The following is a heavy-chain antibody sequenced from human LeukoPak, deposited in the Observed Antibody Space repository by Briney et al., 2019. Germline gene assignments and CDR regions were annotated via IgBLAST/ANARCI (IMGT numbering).Heavy chain of an antibody. V-gene: IGHV4-30-2*01. J-gene: IGHJ3*02. CDR1: GVSINSGGYS. Sequence: ASQTLSLTCAVSGVSINSGGYSWSWIRQPPGKGLEWIGYIYHSGSTYYNPSLKSRVTISLDRSKNQFSLKLSSVTAADTAVYYCARGFGYSSGWFEVRGNYAFDIWGQGTMVTVSS. CDR2: IYHSGST. D-gene: IGHD6-19*01. CDR3: ARGFGYSSGWFEVRGNYAFDI.